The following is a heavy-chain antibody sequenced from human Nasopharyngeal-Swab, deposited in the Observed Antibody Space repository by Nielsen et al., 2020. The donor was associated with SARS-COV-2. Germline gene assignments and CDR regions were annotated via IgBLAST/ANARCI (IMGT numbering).Heavy chain of an antibody. CDR3: ARVSRYYYMDV. V-gene: IGHV4-31*02. Sequence: RQAPGKGLEWIGYIYYSGSTYYNPSLKSRVTISVDTSKNQFSLKLSSVTAADTAVYYCARVSRYYYMDVWGKGTTVTVS. CDR2: IYYSGST. J-gene: IGHJ6*03.